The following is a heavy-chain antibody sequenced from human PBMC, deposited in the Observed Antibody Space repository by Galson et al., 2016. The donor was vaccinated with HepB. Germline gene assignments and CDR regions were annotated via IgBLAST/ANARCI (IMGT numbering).Heavy chain of an antibody. J-gene: IGHJ3*02. CDR2: IYYSGNT. D-gene: IGHD2-21*02. V-gene: IGHV4-39*01. CDR3: AMLGACGNDCYGAFDI. CDR1: GGSISSSTYY. Sequence: SETLSLTCTVSGGSISSSTYYWGWIRQPPGKGLEWIGTIYYSGNTYYTPSLKSRVTISVDTSKTQFSLNLSSVTAADTAVYYCAMLGACGNDCYGAFDIWGQGTMVTVSS.